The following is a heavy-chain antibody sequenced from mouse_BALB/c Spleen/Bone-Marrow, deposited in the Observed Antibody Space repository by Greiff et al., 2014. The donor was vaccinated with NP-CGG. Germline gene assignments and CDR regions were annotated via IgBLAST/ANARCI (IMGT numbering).Heavy chain of an antibody. D-gene: IGHD2-4*01. CDR1: GFTFSSYD. CDR3: SRLSYDYDGAWFAY. J-gene: IGHJ3*01. CDR2: IGSGGSYT. Sequence: EVQRVESGGDLVRPGGSLKLSCAASGFTFSSYDMSWVRQTPDKRLEWVATIGSGGSYTYYPDSVKGRFTISRGNAKNTLYLQMSSLKSEDTAMYYCSRLSYDYDGAWFAYWGQGTLVTVSA. V-gene: IGHV5-6*01.